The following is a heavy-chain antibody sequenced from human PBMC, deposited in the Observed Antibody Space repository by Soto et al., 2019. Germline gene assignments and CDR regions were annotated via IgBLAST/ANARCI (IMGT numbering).Heavy chain of an antibody. CDR3: AASIFYYGMDV. V-gene: IGHV5-51*01. CDR2: IYPGDSDT. J-gene: IGHJ6*02. Sequence: PGESLKISCKGSGYTFTNYWIGWVRQMPGKGPEWMGIIYPGDSDTKYNPSFQGQVTISADKSITTTYLQWSSLKASDTAIYYCAASIFYYGMDVWGQVTTVTVSS. CDR1: GYTFTNYW.